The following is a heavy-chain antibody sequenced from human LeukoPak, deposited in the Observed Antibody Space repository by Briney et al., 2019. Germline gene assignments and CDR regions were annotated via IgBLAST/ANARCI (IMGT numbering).Heavy chain of an antibody. CDR1: GFTFSSYS. Sequence: GGSLRLSCAASGFTFSSYSMNWVRQAPGKGLEWVSYISSSSSTIYYADSVKGRFTISRDNAKNTLYLQMNSLRAEDTAVYYCAKTAVAGTTLGAFDIWGQGTMVTVSS. CDR2: ISSSSSTI. D-gene: IGHD6-19*01. J-gene: IGHJ3*02. V-gene: IGHV3-48*01. CDR3: AKTAVAGTTLGAFDI.